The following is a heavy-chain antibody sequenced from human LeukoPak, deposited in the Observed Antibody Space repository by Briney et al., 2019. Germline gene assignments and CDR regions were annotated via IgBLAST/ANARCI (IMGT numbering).Heavy chain of an antibody. D-gene: IGHD3-22*01. CDR1: RYTFTAYY. V-gene: IGHV1-2*02. J-gene: IGHJ4*02. Sequence: ASVKVSCKASRYTFTAYYMHWVRQAPGQRLEWMGWINPNSGATNYAQKFQDRVTMTRDTSISTAYMELSRLRSDDTALYYCARDQNYYDSTSYYGMDYWGQGTLVTVAS. CDR3: ARDQNYYDSTSYYGMDY. CDR2: INPNSGAT.